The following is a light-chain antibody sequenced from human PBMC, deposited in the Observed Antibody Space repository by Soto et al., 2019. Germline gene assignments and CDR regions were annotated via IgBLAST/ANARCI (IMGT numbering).Light chain of an antibody. V-gene: IGLV2-14*01. CDR3: SSYTSSSTPYV. CDR1: SSDIGAYDY. J-gene: IGLJ1*01. Sequence: QSVLTQPASVSGSPGQSITISCTGSSSDIGAYDYVSWYQQRPVKAPKLMIFDVTNRPSGVSDRFSGSKSGNTASLTISGLQTEDEADYYCSSYTSSSTPYVFGTGTKVTVL. CDR2: DVT.